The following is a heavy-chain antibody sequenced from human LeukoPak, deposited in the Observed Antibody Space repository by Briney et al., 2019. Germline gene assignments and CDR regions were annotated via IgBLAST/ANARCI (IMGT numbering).Heavy chain of an antibody. D-gene: IGHD3-10*02. J-gene: IGHJ1*01. CDR3: ARHTDVLGYFQH. CDR1: GRSISSDY. CDR2: IYYSGRT. Sequence: SETLSLTYTVFGRSISSDYWSLVRQPPGKGLEWIGYIYYSGRTKYNPSLKSRVTISVDTSKNQFSLKLSSVTAADTAVYYCARHTDVLGYFQHWGQGTLVTVSS. V-gene: IGHV4-59*08.